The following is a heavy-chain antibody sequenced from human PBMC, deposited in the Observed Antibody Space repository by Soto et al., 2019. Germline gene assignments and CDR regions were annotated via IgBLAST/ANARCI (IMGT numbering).Heavy chain of an antibody. V-gene: IGHV4-59*12. J-gene: IGHJ5*02. CDR3: ARLGGYGQVLDA. Sequence: SETLSLTCTVSGGSISSYYWSWIRQPPGKGLEWIGYIYYSGTTNYNPSLKSRVTISVDTSKNQFSLKLSSVTAADTAVYYCARLGGYGQVLDAWGQGTLVKVSS. CDR2: IYYSGTT. D-gene: IGHD6-13*01. CDR1: GGSISSYY.